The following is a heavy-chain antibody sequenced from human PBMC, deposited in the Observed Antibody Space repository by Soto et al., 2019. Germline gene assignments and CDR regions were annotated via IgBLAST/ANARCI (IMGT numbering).Heavy chain of an antibody. Sequence: QVQLVESGGGVVQPGRSLRLSCAASGFTFSSYAMHWVRHAPGKGLEWVAVMSFDGSNEYSAYSVNGRFTISRDNSKDTLYLQMNSLRAEDTYIYSGARSPSRRYYANIDYWGPGTLVTVAS. CDR2: MSFDGSNE. D-gene: IGHD3-10*01. CDR3: ARSPSRRYYANIDY. CDR1: GFTFSSYA. J-gene: IGHJ4*02. V-gene: IGHV3-30-3*01.